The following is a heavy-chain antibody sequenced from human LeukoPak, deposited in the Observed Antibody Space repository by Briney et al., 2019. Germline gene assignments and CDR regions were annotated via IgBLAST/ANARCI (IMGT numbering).Heavy chain of an antibody. D-gene: IGHD5-24*01. V-gene: IGHV3-33*01. CDR3: ARDPEDGDIDY. Sequence: GGSLRLSCAASGFTFSGSDMHWVRQAPGKGLKWVAVIWHDGSIESYADSVKGRFTVSRDNSKTTLYLQMNSLRAEDTAVYYCARDPEDGDIDYWGQGTLVTVSS. CDR2: IWHDGSIE. J-gene: IGHJ4*02. CDR1: GFTFSGSD.